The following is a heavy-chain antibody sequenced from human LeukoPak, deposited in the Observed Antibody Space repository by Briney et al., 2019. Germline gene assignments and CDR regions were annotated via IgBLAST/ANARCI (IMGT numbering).Heavy chain of an antibody. CDR2: IYTSGST. CDR3: ARKHDFVAFDI. D-gene: IGHD2-21*01. CDR1: GGSIRSGSYY. V-gene: IGHV4-61*02. Sequence: TSETLSLTCTVSGGSIRSGSYYWSWIRQPAGKGLEWIGRIYTSGSTNYNPSLKSRVTISVDTSKNQFSLKLSSVTAADTAVYYCARKHDFVAFDIWGQGTMVTVSS. J-gene: IGHJ3*02.